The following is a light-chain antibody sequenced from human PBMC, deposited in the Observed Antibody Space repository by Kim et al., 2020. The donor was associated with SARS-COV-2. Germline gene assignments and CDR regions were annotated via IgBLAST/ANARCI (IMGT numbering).Light chain of an antibody. CDR1: QSISNW. V-gene: IGKV1-5*03. Sequence: DIQMTQSPSTLSAYVGDIVTITCRASQSISNWLAWYQQKPGKAPKVLIYKASYLSSGVPSRFSGSGSGTEFTLTISSLQPDDFATYYCQQYSGYHTFGQGTKLEI. CDR2: KAS. CDR3: QQYSGYHT. J-gene: IGKJ2*01.